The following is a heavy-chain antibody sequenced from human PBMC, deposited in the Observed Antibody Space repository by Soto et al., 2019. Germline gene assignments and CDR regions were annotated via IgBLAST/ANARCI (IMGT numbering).Heavy chain of an antibody. CDR3: ARERGGGRKRPGLRYFVWLSPDYYYGMDV. V-gene: IGHV3-33*01. J-gene: IGHJ6*02. D-gene: IGHD3-9*01. Sequence: PGGSLRLSCAASGFTFSSYGMHWVRQAPGKGLEWVAVIWYDGSNKYYADSVKGRFTISRDNSKNTLYLQMNSLRAEDTAVYYCARERGGGRKRPGLRYFVWLSPDYYYGMDVWGQGTTVTVSS. CDR1: GFTFSSYG. CDR2: IWYDGSNK.